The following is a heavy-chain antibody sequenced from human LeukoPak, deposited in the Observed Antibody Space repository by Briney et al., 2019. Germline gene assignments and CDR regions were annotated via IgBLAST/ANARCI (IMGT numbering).Heavy chain of an antibody. J-gene: IGHJ5*02. CDR1: GGSFSGHS. CDR3: AKNNWFDP. V-gene: IGHV4-34*01. Sequence: SETLSLTCAVSGGSFSGHSWSWIRQPPGKGLEWIGEINDSGITNYNPSLKSRVTISADTSKNQFSLKLSSVTAADTAVYYCAKNNWFDPWGQGTLVTVSS. CDR2: INDSGIT.